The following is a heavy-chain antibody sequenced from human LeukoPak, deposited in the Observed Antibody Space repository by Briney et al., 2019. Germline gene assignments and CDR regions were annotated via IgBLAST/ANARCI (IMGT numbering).Heavy chain of an antibody. CDR1: GYTFTSYD. D-gene: IGHD3-16*01. CDR3: AKDRGPQWWGSFDY. Sequence: ASVKVSCKASGYTFTSYDINWVRQATGQGLEWMGWINPHSGDTNYAQSFHGRVTMTRDTSISTVYMDLSRLRSDDTAVYYCAKDRGPQWWGSFDYWGQGTLVTVSS. J-gene: IGHJ4*02. CDR2: INPHSGDT. V-gene: IGHV1-2*02.